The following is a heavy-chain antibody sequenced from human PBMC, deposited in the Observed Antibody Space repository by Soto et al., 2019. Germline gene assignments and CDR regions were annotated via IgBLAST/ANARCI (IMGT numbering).Heavy chain of an antibody. Sequence: GGSLRLSCTASGFTFSSYGMHWSRQAPGKGLEWVAVISYNGRNEYYADSVKGRFTISRDNSMNTVFLQMSSLRPEDTGVYHCAKALEVGVIYYGMHVWGQGTAVTVSS. V-gene: IGHV3-30*18. CDR3: AKALEVGVIYYGMHV. D-gene: IGHD2-15*01. CDR1: GFTFSSYG. J-gene: IGHJ6*02. CDR2: ISYNGRNE.